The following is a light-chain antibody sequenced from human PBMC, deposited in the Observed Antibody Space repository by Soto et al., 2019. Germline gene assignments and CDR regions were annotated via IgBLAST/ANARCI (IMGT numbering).Light chain of an antibody. CDR1: QSVSSY. J-gene: IGKJ2*01. Sequence: EIVLTQSPATLSLSPGERATLSCRASQSVSSYLAWYQQKPGQAPRLLIYDAANRATGIPARFSGSGSGTAFPLPISSLEPEDFSVYYCQQRSNWPPYTFGQGTKLEIK. CDR2: DAA. CDR3: QQRSNWPPYT. V-gene: IGKV3-11*01.